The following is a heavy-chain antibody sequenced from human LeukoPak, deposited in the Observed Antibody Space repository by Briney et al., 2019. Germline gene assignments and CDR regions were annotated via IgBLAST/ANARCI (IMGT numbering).Heavy chain of an antibody. V-gene: IGHV3-23*01. CDR2: ISGGSDTT. J-gene: IGHJ4*02. Sequence: GGTLRLSCAASGFTFSSYGITWVRQAPGKGLEWVSGISGGSDTTHYAASVKGRFTISRDNSKNTLYRQMNSLRAEHTAVYYCARWDGYGDYWGQGTLVTVSS. D-gene: IGHD5-24*01. CDR3: ARWDGYGDY. CDR1: GFTFSSYG.